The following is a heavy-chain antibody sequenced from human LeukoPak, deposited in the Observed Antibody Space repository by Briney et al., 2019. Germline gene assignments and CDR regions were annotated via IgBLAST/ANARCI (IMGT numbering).Heavy chain of an antibody. V-gene: IGHV3-74*01. D-gene: IGHD2-2*01. J-gene: IGHJ6*02. CDR1: GFTFSSYW. CDR3: ARDLVPSDYYYGMDV. CDR2: INSDGSST. Sequence: PGGSLRLSCAASGFTFSSYWMHWVRQAPGKGLVWVSRINSDGSSTGYADSVKGRFTISRDNAKNTLYLQMNSLRAEDTAVYYCARDLVPSDYYYGMDVWGQGTTVTVSS.